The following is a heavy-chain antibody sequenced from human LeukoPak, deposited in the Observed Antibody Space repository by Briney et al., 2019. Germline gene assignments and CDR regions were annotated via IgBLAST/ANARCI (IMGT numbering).Heavy chain of an antibody. D-gene: IGHD3-10*01. Sequence: PGGSLRLSCAASGFTFDDYAMHWVRQAPGKGLEWVSGISWNSGSIGYADSVKGRFTISRDNAKNSLYLQMNSLRAEDTALYSCAKDNPYYGSGSYGAFDTWGQGTMVTVSS. V-gene: IGHV3-9*01. CDR2: ISWNSGSI. J-gene: IGHJ3*02. CDR3: AKDNPYYGSGSYGAFDT. CDR1: GFTFDDYA.